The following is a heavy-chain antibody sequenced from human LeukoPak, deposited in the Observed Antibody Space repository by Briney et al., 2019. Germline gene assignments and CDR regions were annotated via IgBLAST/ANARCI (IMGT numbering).Heavy chain of an antibody. CDR3: AKIQASFYGGKARNYFDY. CDR2: ISGSGGST. J-gene: IGHJ4*02. V-gene: IGHV3-23*01. CDR1: GFTFSSYA. D-gene: IGHD4-23*01. Sequence: GGSLRLSCAASGFTFSSYAMSWVRQAPGKGLEWVSAISGSGGSTYYADSVKVRFTISRDNSKNTLYLQMNSLRAEVTAVYYCAKIQASFYGGKARNYFDYWGQGTLVTVSS.